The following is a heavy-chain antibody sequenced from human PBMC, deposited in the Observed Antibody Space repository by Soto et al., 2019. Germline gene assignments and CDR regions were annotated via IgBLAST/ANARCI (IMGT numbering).Heavy chain of an antibody. Sequence: EVQLVESGGGLVQPGGSLRLSCAASGFTVSDNYMSWVRQAPGKGLKWVSMIHIGGNTYYADSVKGRFTISRHNSENTMYLQMNSLRAEDTAVYYCTRDVSFDYWGQGTLVTVSS. CDR1: GFTVSDNY. J-gene: IGHJ4*02. V-gene: IGHV3-53*04. CDR2: IHIGGNT. CDR3: TRDVSFDY.